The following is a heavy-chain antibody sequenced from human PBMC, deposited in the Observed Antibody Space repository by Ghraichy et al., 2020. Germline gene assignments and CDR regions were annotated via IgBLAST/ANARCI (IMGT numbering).Heavy chain of an antibody. D-gene: IGHD3-22*01. CDR2: IKSKTDGGTT. CDR3: TTYPPNYDSSGYYYNFDY. J-gene: IGHJ4*02. Sequence: GGSLRLSCAASGFTFSNAWMSWVRQAPGKGLEWVGRIKSKTDGGTTDYAAPVKGRFTISRDDSKNTLYLQMNSLKTEDTAVYYCTTYPPNYDSSGYYYNFDYWGQGTLVTVSS. CDR1: GFTFSNAW. V-gene: IGHV3-15*01.